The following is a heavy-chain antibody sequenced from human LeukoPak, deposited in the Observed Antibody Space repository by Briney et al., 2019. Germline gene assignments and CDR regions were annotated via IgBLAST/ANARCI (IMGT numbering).Heavy chain of an antibody. CDR2: FDPEDGEI. CDR1: EYTLTELS. D-gene: IGHD1-26*01. V-gene: IGHV1-24*01. CDR3: AADRGDYSGSYWTAFDI. J-gene: IGHJ3*02. Sequence: VSVKVSCKVSEYTLTELSMHWVRQAPGKGLEWLGGFDPEDGEIIYAQKFQGRVTMSDDTSTDTAYMELGSLRSDDTAVYYCAADRGDYSGSYWTAFDIWGQGTMVTASS.